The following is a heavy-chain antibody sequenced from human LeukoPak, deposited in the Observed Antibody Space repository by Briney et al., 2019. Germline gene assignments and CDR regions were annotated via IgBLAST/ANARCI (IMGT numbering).Heavy chain of an antibody. CDR3: ARVSAVRYAFDI. V-gene: IGHV3-74*01. Sequence: GGTLRLSCAASGLIFDDYTMHWVRQAPGKGLVWVSRIKSDGSSTTYADSVKGRFTISRDNAKNTLYLQMNSLRAEDTAVYYCARVSAVRYAFDIWGQGTMVTVSS. J-gene: IGHJ3*02. D-gene: IGHD6-19*01. CDR1: GLIFDDYT. CDR2: IKSDGSST.